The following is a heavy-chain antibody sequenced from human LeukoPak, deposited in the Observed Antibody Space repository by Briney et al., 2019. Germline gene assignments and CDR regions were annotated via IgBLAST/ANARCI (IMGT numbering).Heavy chain of an antibody. V-gene: IGHV1-69*04. CDR3: AREGTTVTTPDY. CDR2: IVPILGIT. Sequence: SVKVSCKASGGTFSSYTISWVRQAPGQGLEWMGRIVPILGITNYAQKLQGRVTITADKSTSTAYMEVSSLRSEDAAVYHCAREGTTVTTPDYWGQGTLVTVSS. D-gene: IGHD4-17*01. CDR1: GGTFSSYT. J-gene: IGHJ4*02.